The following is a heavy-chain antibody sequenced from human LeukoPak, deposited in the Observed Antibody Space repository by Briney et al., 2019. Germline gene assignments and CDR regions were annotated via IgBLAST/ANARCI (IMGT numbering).Heavy chain of an antibody. CDR3: ARQTAMGRSGDY. J-gene: IGHJ4*02. CDR2: IDPSDSDI. CDR1: GYSFTSYW. Sequence: GESLKISCKASGYSFTSYWIGWVRQMPGKGLEWMGIIDPSDSDIRYTPSFQGQVTISADKSLSTAYLQWDSLKASDTAIYYCARQTAMGRSGDYWGQGTLVTVSS. D-gene: IGHD7-27*01. V-gene: IGHV5-51*01.